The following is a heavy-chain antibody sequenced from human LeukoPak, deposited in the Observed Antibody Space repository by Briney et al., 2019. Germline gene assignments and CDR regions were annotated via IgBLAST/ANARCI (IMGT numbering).Heavy chain of an antibody. CDR3: ARDRRYQLLLYPSYYFDY. CDR2: IIPILGLS. D-gene: IGHD2-2*01. Sequence: SVKVSCKASGGTFSSYAISWVRQAPGQGLEWMGRIIPILGLSKYAQKFQGRVTITADKSTSTVYMELSSLRSEDTAVYYCARDRRYQLLLYPSYYFDYWGQGTLVTVSS. CDR1: GGTFSSYA. V-gene: IGHV1-69*04. J-gene: IGHJ4*02.